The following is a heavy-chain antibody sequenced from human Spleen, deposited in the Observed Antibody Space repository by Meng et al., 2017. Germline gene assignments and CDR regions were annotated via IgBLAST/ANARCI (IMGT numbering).Heavy chain of an antibody. V-gene: IGHV4-34*01. CDR1: GGSFSDYY. CDR2: INHSGST. CDR3: ARGPTTVAHDFDY. D-gene: IGHD4-11*01. Sequence: QVQLQQWGAGLLKPSETLSLPFVVSGGSFSDYYWSWIRQPPGKGLEWIGEINHSGSTNYNPSLESRATISVETSQNKLSLKLSSVTAADSAVYYCARGPTTVAHDFDYWGQGTLVTVSS. J-gene: IGHJ4*02.